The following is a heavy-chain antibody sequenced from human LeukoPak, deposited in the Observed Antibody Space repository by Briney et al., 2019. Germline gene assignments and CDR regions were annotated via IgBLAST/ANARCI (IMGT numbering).Heavy chain of an antibody. CDR1: GASISSYY. J-gene: IGHJ5*02. CDR3: AREGGPYRPLDL. V-gene: IGHV4-59*12. CDR2: IYYSGST. Sequence: SETLSLTCTVSGASISSYYWSWIRQPPGKGLEWIGFIYYSGSTNYNPSLKSRVTMSLDTSKNQFSLKLTSVTAADTAVYYCAREGGPYRPLDLWGQGTLVTVSS.